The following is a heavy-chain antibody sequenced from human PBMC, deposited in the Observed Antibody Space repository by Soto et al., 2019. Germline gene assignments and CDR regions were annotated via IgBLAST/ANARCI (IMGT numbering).Heavy chain of an antibody. V-gene: IGHV1-2*04. CDR3: ARGYSLDLYYFDY. CDR2: INPNSGGT. Sequence: GASVKVSCKASGYTFTGYYMHWARQAPGQGLEWMGWINPNSGGTNYAQKFQGWVTMTRDTSISTAYMELSRLRSDGTAVYYCARGYSLDLYYFDYWGQGTLVTVSS. CDR1: GYTFTGYY. J-gene: IGHJ4*02. D-gene: IGHD5-18*01.